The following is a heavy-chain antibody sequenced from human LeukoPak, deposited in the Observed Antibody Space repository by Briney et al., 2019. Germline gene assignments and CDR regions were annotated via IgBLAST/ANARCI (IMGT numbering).Heavy chain of an antibody. J-gene: IGHJ6*02. CDR1: GYTFTGYY. V-gene: IGHV1-2*02. Sequence: ASVKVSCTASGYTFTGYYMHWVRQAPGQGLEWMGWINPNSGGTNDAQKFQGRVTMTRDTSNSTAYMELTGLRSDDTAVYYCARGSQARYGMDVWGQGTTVTVSS. CDR2: INPNSGGT. CDR3: ARGSQARYGMDV.